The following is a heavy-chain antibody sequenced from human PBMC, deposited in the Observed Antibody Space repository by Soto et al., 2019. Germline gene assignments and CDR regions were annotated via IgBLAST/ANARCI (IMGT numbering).Heavy chain of an antibody. D-gene: IGHD3-10*01. CDR1: GFTFSSYA. Sequence: QVQLVESGGGVVQPGRSLRLSCAASGFTFSSYAMHWVRQAPGKGLEWVAVISYDGSNKYYADSVKGRFTISRDNSKNTLYLQMNRLRAEDTAVYYCAYYGSGRNDYWGQGTLVTVSS. J-gene: IGHJ4*02. V-gene: IGHV3-30-3*01. CDR2: ISYDGSNK. CDR3: AYYGSGRNDY.